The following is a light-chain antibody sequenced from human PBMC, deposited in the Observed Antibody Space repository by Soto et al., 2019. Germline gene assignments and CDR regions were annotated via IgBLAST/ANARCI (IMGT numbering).Light chain of an antibody. CDR3: QQRSNWPWT. Sequence: EIVLTQSPVTLSLYPGERATLSCRASPSVRSYLAWYQQKAGQAPRLLIYDASNRATGIPARFSGSGSGTDFTLTISSLEPEDFAVYYCQQRSNWPWTFGQGTKVEIK. CDR2: DAS. V-gene: IGKV3-11*01. J-gene: IGKJ1*01. CDR1: PSVRSY.